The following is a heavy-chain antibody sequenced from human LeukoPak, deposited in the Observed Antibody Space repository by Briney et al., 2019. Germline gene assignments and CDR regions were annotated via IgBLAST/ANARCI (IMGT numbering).Heavy chain of an antibody. Sequence: GRSLRLSCAASGFTFSSYAMSWVRHAPGQGLEWISAISGSVGSTYYADSVKGRFTISRYNSTNTLSPGIKSLRLQHTAVYYCAKGRGFRVWDPWDNWGQGTLMTVSS. CDR2: ISGSVGST. CDR1: GFTFSSYA. D-gene: IGHD3-16*01. CDR3: AKGRGFRVWDPWDN. J-gene: IGHJ4*02. V-gene: IGHV3-23*01.